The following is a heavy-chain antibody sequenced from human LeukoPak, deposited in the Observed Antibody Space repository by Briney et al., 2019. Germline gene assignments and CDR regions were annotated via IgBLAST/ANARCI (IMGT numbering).Heavy chain of an antibody. D-gene: IGHD3-9*01. J-gene: IGHJ4*02. CDR3: ARGTSEVLRYFDWLPTEPGELDY. V-gene: IGHV1-8*03. CDR2: MNPNSGNT. CDR1: GYTFTSYD. Sequence: ASVKVSCKASGYTFTSYDINWVRQATGQGLEWMGWMNPNSGNTGYAQKFQGRVTITGNTSISTAYMELSSLRSEDTAVYYCARGTSEVLRYFDWLPTEPGELDYWGQGTLVTVSS.